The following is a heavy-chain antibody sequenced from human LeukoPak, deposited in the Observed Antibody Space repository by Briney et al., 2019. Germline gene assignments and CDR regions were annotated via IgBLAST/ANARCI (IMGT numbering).Heavy chain of an antibody. D-gene: IGHD3-22*01. J-gene: IGHJ1*01. Sequence: ETLSLTCTVSGGSISSYYWSWIRQPPGKGLEWIGYIYYTGSTNYNPSLKSRVTISLDTSKTQFSLKLSSVPAADTAVYYCARHDSAGYSYFQYWGQGTLVTVSS. V-gene: IGHV4-59*08. CDR1: GGSISSYY. CDR2: IYYTGST. CDR3: ARHDSAGYSYFQY.